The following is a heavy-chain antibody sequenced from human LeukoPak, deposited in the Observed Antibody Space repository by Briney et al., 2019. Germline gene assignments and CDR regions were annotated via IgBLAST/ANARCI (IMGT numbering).Heavy chain of an antibody. CDR1: GFTFSSYS. CDR2: ISSSSSYI. CDR3: ARDRRAYHGSGSYRYYYGMDV. J-gene: IGHJ6*04. V-gene: IGHV3-21*01. Sequence: GGSLRLSCAASGFTFSSYSMNWVRQAPGKGLEWVSSISSSSSYIYYADSVKGRFTISRDNAKNSLYLQMNSLRAEDTAVYYCARDRRAYHGSGSYRYYYGMDVWGKGTTVTVSS. D-gene: IGHD3-10*01.